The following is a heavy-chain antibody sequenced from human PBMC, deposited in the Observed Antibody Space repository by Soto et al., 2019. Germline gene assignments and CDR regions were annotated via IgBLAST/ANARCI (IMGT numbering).Heavy chain of an antibody. CDR3: AGGGSGSSPCPWEPPAH. CDR2: ITPFSGAV. V-gene: IGHV1-45*02. Sequence: QMQLVQSGAEVKKTGSSVTVSCKALGNTFTYRYLHCVRQAPGQALEWMGWITPFSGAVHYEQKFQDPVTIIRDRPISPAYMQMGSLRSEDTAMYFCAGGGSGSSPCPWEPPAHWGQGTLVTFSP. J-gene: IGHJ4*02. CDR1: GNTFTYRY. D-gene: IGHD1-26*01.